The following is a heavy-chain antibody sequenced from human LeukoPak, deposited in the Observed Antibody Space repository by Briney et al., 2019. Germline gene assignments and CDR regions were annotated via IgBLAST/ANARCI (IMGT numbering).Heavy chain of an antibody. V-gene: IGHV4-34*01. CDR2: INQSGST. Sequence: PSETLSLTCAVYGGSFSGYYWSWIRQPPGKGLEWIGEINQSGSTNYNPSLKSRVTISVDTSKNQFSLKLSSVTAADTAVYYCARAPRYYDYVWGSYRYLDYWGQGTLVTVSS. CDR1: GGSFSGYY. J-gene: IGHJ4*02. CDR3: ARAPRYYDYVWGSYRYLDY. D-gene: IGHD3-16*02.